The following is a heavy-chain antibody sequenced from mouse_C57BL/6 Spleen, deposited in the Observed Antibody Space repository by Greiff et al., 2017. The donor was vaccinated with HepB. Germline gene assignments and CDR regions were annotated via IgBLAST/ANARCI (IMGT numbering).Heavy chain of an antibody. D-gene: IGHD2-3*01. J-gene: IGHJ2*01. Sequence: EVKLMESGAELVRPGASVKLSCTASGFNIKDDYMHWVKQRPEQGLEWIGWIDPENGDTEYASKFQGKATITAETSSNTAYLQLSSLTSEDTAVYYCTTDGYWSDWGQGTTLTVSS. CDR1: GFNIKDDY. CDR3: TTDGYWSD. CDR2: IDPENGDT. V-gene: IGHV14-4*01.